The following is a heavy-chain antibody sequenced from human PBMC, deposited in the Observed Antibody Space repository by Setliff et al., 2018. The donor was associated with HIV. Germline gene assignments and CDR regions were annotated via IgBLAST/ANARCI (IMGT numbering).Heavy chain of an antibody. CDR2: INPNSGGT. Sequence: GASVKVSCKASGDAFTDYYIHWVRQAPGQGLEWMGWINPNSGGTNYAQKFQGRVSMTRNTSISTAYMELSSLRSEDTAVYYCARVGSYWTQFDYWGQGTLVTVSS. CDR1: GDAFTDYY. D-gene: IGHD2-15*01. J-gene: IGHJ4*01. V-gene: IGHV1-2*02. CDR3: ARVGSYWTQFDY.